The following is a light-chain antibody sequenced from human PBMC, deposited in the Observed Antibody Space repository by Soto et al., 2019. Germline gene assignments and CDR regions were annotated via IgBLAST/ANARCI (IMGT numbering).Light chain of an antibody. CDR3: AAWDDSVNGLV. V-gene: IGLV1-47*02. CDR2: TNK. Sequence: QSVLTQPPSASGTPGQRATISCSGSSFNIGSNYVYWYQQLPGTAPKLLIYTNKHRPSGVPARFSGTKSGTSAALAISGLRSDDEADYYCAAWDDSVNGLVFGEGTKLTVL. J-gene: IGLJ3*02. CDR1: SFNIGSNY.